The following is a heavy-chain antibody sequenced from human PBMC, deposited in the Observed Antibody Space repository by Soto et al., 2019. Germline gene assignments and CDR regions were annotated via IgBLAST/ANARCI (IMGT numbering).Heavy chain of an antibody. CDR2: IYNRGNT. Sequence: QVQLQESGPGLLKPSETLSLTCSVSGGSISKYYWSWIRQPPGKGLEWMGYIYNRGNTNNNPSLKSRVTISVDTSKNQFSLQLRSVTAADTAVYYCAKTDGDTFGFYGTDVWGQGTTVTVS. V-gene: IGHV4-59*01. D-gene: IGHD3-10*01. CDR3: AKTDGDTFGFYGTDV. J-gene: IGHJ6*02. CDR1: GGSISKYY.